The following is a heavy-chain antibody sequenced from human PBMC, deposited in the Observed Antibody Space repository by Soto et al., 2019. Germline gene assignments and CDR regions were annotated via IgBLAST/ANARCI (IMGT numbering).Heavy chain of an antibody. V-gene: IGHV5-51*03. Sequence: EVQLVQSGAEVKKPGESLKISCKGSGYSFTNYWIGWVRQMPGKGLEWMGIIYPGDSDTRYSPSFQGQVTISADKCIITAYMQAMCLKVSDAALSYCARSSGGSRNYYWLDPWGQGTLVTVSS. J-gene: IGHJ5*02. CDR3: ARSSGGSRNYYWLDP. CDR2: IYPGDSDT. D-gene: IGHD1-7*01. CDR1: GYSFTNYW.